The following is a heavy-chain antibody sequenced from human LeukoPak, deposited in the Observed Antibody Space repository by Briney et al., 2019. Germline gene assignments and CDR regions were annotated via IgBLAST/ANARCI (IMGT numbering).Heavy chain of an antibody. CDR3: ATTPNHRDNANNIDY. CDR1: GGSLSSSNW. V-gene: IGHV4-4*02. D-gene: IGHD1/OR15-1a*01. CDR2: RDHSGSS. J-gene: IGHJ4*02. Sequence: PSGTLSLTCAVSGGSLSSSNWWSWVRQPPGKGLEWIGERDHSGSSNYNPSLKSRFAISVDNCRHQFSPQLGSVTVADTAVSSCATTPNHRDNANNIDYGGEAT.